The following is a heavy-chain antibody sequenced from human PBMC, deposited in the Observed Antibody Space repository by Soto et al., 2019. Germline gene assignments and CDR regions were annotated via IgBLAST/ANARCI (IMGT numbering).Heavy chain of an antibody. D-gene: IGHD3-10*01. V-gene: IGHV3-30*18. CDR1: GFNFSAFA. Sequence: PGGSLRLSCTVSGFNFSAFAMNWVRQAPGKGLEWVALISYDGTNEDYAESVRGRFTISRDNSKNTLYLDMNSLSAEDSAVYFCAKGVVREPAYFDYWGQGTLVTV. CDR3: AKGVVREPAYFDY. CDR2: ISYDGTNE. J-gene: IGHJ4*02.